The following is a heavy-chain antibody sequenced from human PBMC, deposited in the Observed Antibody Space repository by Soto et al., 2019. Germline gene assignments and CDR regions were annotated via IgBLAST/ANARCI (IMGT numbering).Heavy chain of an antibody. V-gene: IGHV6-1*01. CDR2: TYYRSKWYY. CDR3: ARGEQYSGRIFDY. CDR1: GDSVSSNSAG. D-gene: IGHD1-26*01. J-gene: IGHJ4*01. Sequence: SQTLLLTCVITGDSVSSNSAGWSWVRQSPSRGLEWLGRTYYRSKWYYEYAVSVRGRITINPDTSKNQYSLQLNSVTPEDTAVYFCARGEQYSGRIFDYWGQGTLVTVSS.